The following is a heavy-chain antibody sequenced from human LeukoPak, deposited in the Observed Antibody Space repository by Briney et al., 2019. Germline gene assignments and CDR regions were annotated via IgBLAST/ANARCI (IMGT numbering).Heavy chain of an antibody. CDR1: GGTFSSYA. Sequence: GASVKVSCKASGGTFSSYAISWVRQAPGQGLEWMGGIIPIFGTANYAQKFQGRVTITAGESTSTAYMELSSLRSEDTAVYYCAREGRYCSGGSCSSDYWGQGTLVTVSS. CDR2: IIPIFGTA. V-gene: IGHV1-69*13. D-gene: IGHD2-15*01. CDR3: AREGRYCSGGSCSSDY. J-gene: IGHJ4*02.